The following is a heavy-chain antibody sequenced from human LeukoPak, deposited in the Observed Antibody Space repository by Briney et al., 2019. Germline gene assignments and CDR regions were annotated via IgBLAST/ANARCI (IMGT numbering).Heavy chain of an antibody. Sequence: PGTSLRLSCAASGSSFSTHAMHWVRQAPGKGLEWVGVISYDGSDKYYVDSVKGRFTISRDNSKNTLYLQMNSLRAEDTAVYYCAGAIGYLDYWGQGTLVTVSS. CDR3: AGAIGYLDY. CDR2: ISYDGSDK. J-gene: IGHJ4*02. V-gene: IGHV3-30*03. D-gene: IGHD2-21*01. CDR1: GSSFSTHA.